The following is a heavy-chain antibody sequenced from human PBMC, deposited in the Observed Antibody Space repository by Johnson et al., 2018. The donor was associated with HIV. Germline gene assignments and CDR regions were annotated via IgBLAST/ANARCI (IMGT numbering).Heavy chain of an antibody. CDR3: AKAGVGYCINGICFSADAFDI. Sequence: EVQLVESGGGLVQPGGSLRLSCAASGFTFSSSAMSWVRQAPGKGLEWVSGISGSGGSTYYADSVKGRFTISRDNSKNTLYLQMNSLRAEDTAVYYCAKAGVGYCINGICFSADAFDIWGQGTMVTVSS. D-gene: IGHD2-8*01. J-gene: IGHJ3*02. V-gene: IGHV3-23*04. CDR1: GFTFSSSA. CDR2: ISGSGGST.